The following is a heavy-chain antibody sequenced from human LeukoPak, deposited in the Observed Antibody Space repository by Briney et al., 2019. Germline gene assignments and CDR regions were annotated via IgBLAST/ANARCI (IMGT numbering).Heavy chain of an antibody. V-gene: IGHV5-51*01. CDR2: IYPGDSDT. Sequence: GESLKISCKGSGYSFNTYWIGWVRQMPGKGLEWMGIIYPGDSDTRYSPSFQGQVTISADKSISTAYLQWSSLKASDTAMYYCARRYYYDSSGYYSNVGAFDIWGHGTMVTVSS. J-gene: IGHJ3*02. CDR3: ARRYYYDSSGYYSNVGAFDI. D-gene: IGHD3-22*01. CDR1: GYSFNTYW.